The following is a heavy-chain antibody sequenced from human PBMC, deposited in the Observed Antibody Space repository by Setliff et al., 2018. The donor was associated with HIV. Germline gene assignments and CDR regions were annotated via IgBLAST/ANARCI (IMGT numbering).Heavy chain of an antibody. Sequence: SETLSLTCSLSGDSMSTYYWSWIRQTAGKGLEWIGRIHNSGNTNYNPSFMSRVSMSVDTSKSQFSLKLRSVTAADTAVYFCARGYSSAFFHEFFDYWGQGTLVTVSS. V-gene: IGHV4-4*07. CDR1: GDSMSTYY. D-gene: IGHD6-25*01. CDR3: ARGYSSAFFHEFFDY. CDR2: IHNSGNT. J-gene: IGHJ4*02.